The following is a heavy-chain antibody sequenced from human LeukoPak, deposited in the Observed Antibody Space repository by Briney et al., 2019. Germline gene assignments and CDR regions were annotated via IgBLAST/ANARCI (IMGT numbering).Heavy chain of an antibody. Sequence: GASVKVSCKASGGTFSSYAISWVRQAPGQGLEWMGGIIPIFGTANYAQKFQGRVTITADESTSTAYMELSSLRSEDTAVYYCARDGDGLTGTNYLFDYWGQGTLVTVSS. CDR1: GGTFSSYA. D-gene: IGHD1-20*01. V-gene: IGHV1-69*13. CDR2: IIPIFGTA. CDR3: ARDGDGLTGTNYLFDY. J-gene: IGHJ4*02.